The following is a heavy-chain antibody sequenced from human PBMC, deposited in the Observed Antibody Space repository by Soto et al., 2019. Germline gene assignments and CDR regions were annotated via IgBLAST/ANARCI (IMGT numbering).Heavy chain of an antibody. D-gene: IGHD4-17*01. V-gene: IGHV4-31*02. CDR2: ISYSGGT. Sequence: SETLSLTCTVSGGSISSGGYYWSWVRQHPGKGLEWIGFISYSGGTYYNPSLKSRVAISVDTSKSHFSLKLNSVTAADTAVYYCARRLNYGDYCFDYWGQGTLVTVSS. CDR1: GGSISSGGYY. CDR3: ARRLNYGDYCFDY. J-gene: IGHJ4*02.